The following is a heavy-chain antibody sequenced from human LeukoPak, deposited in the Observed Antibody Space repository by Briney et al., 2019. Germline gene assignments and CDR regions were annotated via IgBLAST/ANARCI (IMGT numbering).Heavy chain of an antibody. Sequence: PSETLSLTCTVSGGSISSYYWGWTRQPPGKGLEWLGYIYYSGSTNYNPSLKSRVTISVDTSKNQFSLKLSSVTAADTAVYYCARVTQGTVDYWGQGTLVTVSS. J-gene: IGHJ4*02. V-gene: IGHV4-59*01. CDR1: GGSISSYY. D-gene: IGHD2-15*01. CDR3: ARVTQGTVDY. CDR2: IYYSGST.